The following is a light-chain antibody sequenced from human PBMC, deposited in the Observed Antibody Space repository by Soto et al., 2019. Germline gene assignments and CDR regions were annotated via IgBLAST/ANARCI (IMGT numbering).Light chain of an antibody. CDR3: QQYDNLLLT. V-gene: IGKV1-33*01. CDR1: QDISNY. CDR2: DAS. Sequence: DIQMTQSPSSLSASVGDRVTITCQASQDISNYLNWYQQKPGKAPQLLIYDASNLERGVPSRFSGSGSGTDFTFPISSLQPEDIATYYCQQYDNLLLTFGGGTKVEIK. J-gene: IGKJ4*01.